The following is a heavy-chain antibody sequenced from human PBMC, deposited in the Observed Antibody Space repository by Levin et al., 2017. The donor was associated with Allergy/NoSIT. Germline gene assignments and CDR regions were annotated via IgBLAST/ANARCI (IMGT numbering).Heavy chain of an antibody. D-gene: IGHD3-9*01. CDR3: AKGPVGVLRYFDWLPSGY. CDR2: ISYDGSNK. V-gene: IGHV3-30*18. J-gene: IGHJ4*02. CDR1: GFTFSSYG. Sequence: PGGSLRLSCAASGFTFSSYGMHWVRQAPGKGLEWVAVISYDGSNKYYADSVKGRFTISRDNSKNTLYLQMNSLRAEDTAVYYCAKGPVGVLRYFDWLPSGYWGQGTLVTVSS.